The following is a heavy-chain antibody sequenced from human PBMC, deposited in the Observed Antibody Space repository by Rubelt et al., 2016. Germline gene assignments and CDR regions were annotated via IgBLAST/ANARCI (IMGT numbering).Heavy chain of an antibody. Sequence: QVQLVESGGGVVEPGRSLKLSCAASGFSFRDYSMHWVRQAPGKGLEWMAVISYDGRNEHYAESVKGRFTISRDNSENTLYLQMNSLRAEDTAVYYCAKDPRHWYFDLWGRGTLVTVSS. CDR3: AKDPRHWYFDL. D-gene: IGHD1-1*01. V-gene: IGHV3-30*04. CDR1: GFSFRDYS. J-gene: IGHJ2*01. CDR2: ISYDGRNE.